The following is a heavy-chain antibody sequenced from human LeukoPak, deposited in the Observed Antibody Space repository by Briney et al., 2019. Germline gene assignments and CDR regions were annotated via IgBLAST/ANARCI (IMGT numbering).Heavy chain of an antibody. D-gene: IGHD3-22*01. CDR2: INPNSGGT. J-gene: IGHJ6*03. CDR3: ARGPFDYYDRTQTYMDV. CDR1: GYTFTGYY. V-gene: IGHV1-2*06. Sequence: ASVKVSCKASGYTFTGYYMHWVRQAPGQGLEWMGRINPNSGGTNYAQKFQGRVTMTRDTSISTAYMELSRLRSDDTAVYYCARGPFDYYDRTQTYMDVWGKGTTVTVSS.